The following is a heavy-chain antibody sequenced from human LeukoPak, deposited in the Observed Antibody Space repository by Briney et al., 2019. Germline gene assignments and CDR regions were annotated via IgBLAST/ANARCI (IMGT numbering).Heavy chain of an antibody. CDR1: GGSISSSNW. V-gene: IGHV4-4*02. J-gene: IGHJ4*02. D-gene: IGHD3-22*01. CDR3: ARGSYYDSSGYYLFDY. Sequence: SGTLSLTCAVSGGSISSSNWWSWVRQPPGKGLEWIGEIYHSGSTNYNPSLKSRVTISVDKSKNQFSLKLSSVTAADTAVYYCARGSYYDSSGYYLFDYWGQGTLVTVSS. CDR2: IYHSGST.